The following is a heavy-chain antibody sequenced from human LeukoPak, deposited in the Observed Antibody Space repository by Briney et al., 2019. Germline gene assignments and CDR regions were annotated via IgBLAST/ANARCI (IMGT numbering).Heavy chain of an antibody. CDR1: GFTFSTYD. J-gene: IGHJ4*02. Sequence: GGSLRLSCAASGFTFSTYDLSWVRQAPREGLAWVSGISKRGGSTDYEASVKGRFTISRDNSKNPLYLQMNSLRAEDTAVYYCAKSYCSSGSCKRRGLDYWGQGTLVTVSS. CDR3: AKSYCSSGSCKRRGLDY. V-gene: IGHV3-23*01. D-gene: IGHD2-15*01. CDR2: ISKRGGST.